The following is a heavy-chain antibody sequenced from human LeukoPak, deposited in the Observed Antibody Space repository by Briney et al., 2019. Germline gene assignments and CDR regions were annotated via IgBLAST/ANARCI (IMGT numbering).Heavy chain of an antibody. CDR1: GYTFTSYG. CDR3: ARDLEAAGTWWYYGMDV. V-gene: IGHV1-18*01. CDR2: ISAYNGNS. Sequence: ASVKVSCMASGYTFTSYGISWVRQAPGQGLEWMGWISAYNGNSNYAQRLQGRVTMTTDTSTSQAYMVLRSLRSDDTAVYYCARDLEAAGTWWYYGMDVWGQGTTVTVSS. J-gene: IGHJ6*02. D-gene: IGHD6-13*01.